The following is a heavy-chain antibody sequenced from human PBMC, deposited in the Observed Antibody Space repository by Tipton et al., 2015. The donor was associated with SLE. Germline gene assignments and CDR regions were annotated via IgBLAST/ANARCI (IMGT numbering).Heavy chain of an antibody. V-gene: IGHV4-59*01. CDR3: ARGRPIGSFDI. D-gene: IGHD3-10*01. CDR1: GDSFNLYY. J-gene: IGHJ3*02. CDR2: IYDSGST. Sequence: TLSLTCTVSGDSFNLYYWTWIRQPPGKGLEWIAYIYDSGSTSYNPSLKTRVTISVGTPKNQFSLKLTSVSAADTAVYFCARGRPIGSFDIWGQGTMVTVSS.